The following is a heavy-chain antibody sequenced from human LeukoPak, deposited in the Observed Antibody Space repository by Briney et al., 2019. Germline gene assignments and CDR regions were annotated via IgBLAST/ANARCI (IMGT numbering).Heavy chain of an antibody. CDR2: IIPIFGIA. D-gene: IGHD5-18*01. CDR1: GGTFSSYA. CDR3: ARIGSYGSWLY. V-gene: IGHV1-69*05. Sequence: GASVKVSCKASGGTFSSYAISWVRQAPGQGLEWMGGIIPIFGIANYAQKLQGRVTITTDESTSTAYMELSSLRSEDTAVYYCARIGSYGSWLYCGQGTLVTVSP. J-gene: IGHJ4*02.